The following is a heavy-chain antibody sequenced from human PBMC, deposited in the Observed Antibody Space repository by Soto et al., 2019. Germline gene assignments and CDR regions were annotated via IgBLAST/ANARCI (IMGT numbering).Heavy chain of an antibody. D-gene: IGHD7-27*01. CDR1: GASVSSYSDS. Sequence: QMQLQESGPGLVKPSETLSLTCGVSGASVSSYSDSWSWLRQPPGKGLEWIGCSGRATYNPSLKSRVTISLDTYKNQFSLRLSSVTSADTAIYSCARDNWGSLDYWGQGTLVTVSS. V-gene: IGHV4-61*01. CDR3: ARDNWGSLDY. J-gene: IGHJ4*02. CDR2: SGRA.